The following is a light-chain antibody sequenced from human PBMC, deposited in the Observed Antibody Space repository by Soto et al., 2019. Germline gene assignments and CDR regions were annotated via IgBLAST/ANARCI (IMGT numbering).Light chain of an antibody. J-gene: IGKJ1*01. Sequence: IQLTQSPSSLSASVGDSVTITCRASQGITSNLAWYQQKPGKAPNLLIYGASTLQSGVPSRFSGSGSGTDFTLTISSLQPEDFATYYCLQHNSYPVTFGQGTKVDIK. CDR3: LQHNSYPVT. V-gene: IGKV1-9*01. CDR2: GAS. CDR1: QGITSN.